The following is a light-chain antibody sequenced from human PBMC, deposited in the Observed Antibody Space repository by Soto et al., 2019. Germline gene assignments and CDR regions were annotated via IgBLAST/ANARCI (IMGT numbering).Light chain of an antibody. CDR3: QQDNSFIT. CDR1: QIISSW. CDR2: DAS. V-gene: IGKV1-5*01. J-gene: IGKJ5*01. Sequence: DIQMIQSPSTLSASVGDRVTITRRASQIISSWVAWYQQKPGEAPKFLIYDASRLEGRAPSSCSGSGSGTEFTLTISSLQPDDFATYCCQQDNSFITFGQGTRLEIK.